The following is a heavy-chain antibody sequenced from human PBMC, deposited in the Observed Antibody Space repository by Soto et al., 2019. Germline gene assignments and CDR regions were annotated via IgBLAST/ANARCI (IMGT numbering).Heavy chain of an antibody. Sequence: QVQLVQSGAEVRKPGSSVTVSCKASGGTFSTYGITWVRQAPGQGLEWMGNIIPLIGTANYAQRFRGRVTITAEESTTTAYMELTSLRSEDTAVYYCARVVMTTVPASFYYGRDVWGQGTTVTVSS. CDR3: ARVVMTTVPASFYYGRDV. J-gene: IGHJ6*02. CDR2: IIPLIGTA. V-gene: IGHV1-69*18. CDR1: GGTFSTYG. D-gene: IGHD4-4*01.